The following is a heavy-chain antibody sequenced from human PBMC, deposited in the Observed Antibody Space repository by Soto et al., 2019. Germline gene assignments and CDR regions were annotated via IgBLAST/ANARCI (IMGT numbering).Heavy chain of an antibody. V-gene: IGHV1-18*01. J-gene: IGHJ5*02. CDR2: ISAYNGNT. D-gene: IGHD6-13*01. CDR3: ARDHLGGQQLVRYWFDP. Sequence: ASVKVSCKASGGTFTSYGISWVRQAPGQGLEWMGWISAYNGNTNYAQKLQGRVTMTTDTSTSTAYMELRSLRSDDTAVYYCARDHLGGQQLVRYWFDPWGQGNLVTVS. CDR1: GGTFTSYG.